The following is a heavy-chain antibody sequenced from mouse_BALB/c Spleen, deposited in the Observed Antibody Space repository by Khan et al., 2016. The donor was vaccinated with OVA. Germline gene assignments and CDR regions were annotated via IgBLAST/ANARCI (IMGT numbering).Heavy chain of an antibody. J-gene: IGHJ4*01. Sequence: QIQLVQSGPELKKPGETVKISCKASGYTFTNYGMNWVKQAPGQGLEWMGWINTYTGEPTYDDDFKGRFAFSLETSASTAYLQINNLKNEDMGTYFCGRSQLIFYAMDYWGQGTSVTVSS. CDR1: GYTFTNYG. CDR2: INTYTGEP. D-gene: IGHD1-1*01. V-gene: IGHV9-1*02. CDR3: GRSQLIFYAMDY.